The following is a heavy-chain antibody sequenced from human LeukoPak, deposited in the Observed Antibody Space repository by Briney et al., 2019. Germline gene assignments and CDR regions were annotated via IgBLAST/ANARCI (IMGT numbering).Heavy chain of an antibody. CDR1: GGTFSSYA. CDR2: LIPIFGAA. D-gene: IGHD5-24*01. CDR3: ARVQGGGRDGYNSGFDY. V-gene: IGHV1-69*13. J-gene: IGHJ4*02. Sequence: ASVKVSCKASGGTFSSYAISWVRQAPGQGLEWLGGLIPIFGAANYAQKFQGRVTITADESTSTAYMELSSLRSEDTAVYYCARVQGGGRDGYNSGFDYWGQGTLVTVSS.